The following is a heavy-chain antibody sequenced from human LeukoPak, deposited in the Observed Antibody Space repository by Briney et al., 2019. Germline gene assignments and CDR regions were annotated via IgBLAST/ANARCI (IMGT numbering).Heavy chain of an antibody. CDR2: TYYSGST. CDR1: GGSISSYY. D-gene: IGHD3-16*02. CDR3: ARRSSDYVWGSYRHYYFDY. V-gene: IGHV4-59*08. J-gene: IGHJ4*02. Sequence: SETLSLTCTVSGGSISSYYWSWIRQPPGKGLEWIGYTYYSGSTNYNPSLKSRVTISVDTSKNQFSLKLSSVTAADTAVYYCARRSSDYVWGSYRHYYFDYWGQGTLVTVSS.